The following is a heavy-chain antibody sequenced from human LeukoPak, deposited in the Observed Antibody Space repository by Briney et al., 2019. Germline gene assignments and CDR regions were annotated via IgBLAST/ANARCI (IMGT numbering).Heavy chain of an antibody. J-gene: IGHJ4*02. Sequence: GGSLRLSCAASGFTFSSYWMSWVRQAPGKGLEWVANIKQDGSEKYYVDSVKGRFTISRDNAKNSLYLQMNSLRAEDTAVYYCAREEDSSGWYRGLYWGQGTLVTVSS. V-gene: IGHV3-7*01. CDR2: IKQDGSEK. D-gene: IGHD6-19*01. CDR3: AREEDSSGWYRGLY. CDR1: GFTFSSYW.